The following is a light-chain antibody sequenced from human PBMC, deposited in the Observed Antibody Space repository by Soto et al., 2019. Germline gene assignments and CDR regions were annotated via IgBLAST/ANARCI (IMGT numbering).Light chain of an antibody. J-gene: IGLJ1*01. CDR3: NSFTSSSTQV. V-gene: IGLV2-14*01. CDR1: SGDVDAFDY. Sequence: QSALTQPASVSGSPGQSITISCTGTSGDVDAFDYVSWYQQHPGKAPKLMIFEVSDRPSGVSDRFSGSKSGSTASLTISGLQAEEEADYFCNSFTSSSTQVFGTGTKVTVL. CDR2: EVS.